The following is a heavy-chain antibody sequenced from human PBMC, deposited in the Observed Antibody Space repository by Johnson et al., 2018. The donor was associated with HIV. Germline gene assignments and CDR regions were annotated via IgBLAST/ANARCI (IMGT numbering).Heavy chain of an antibody. D-gene: IGHD6-13*01. J-gene: IGHJ3*02. CDR3: AKGRYSSSWYLAGAFDI. V-gene: IGHV3-74*02. CDR1: GFTVSSNY. Sequence: VQLVESGGGLVQPGGSLRLSCAASGFTVSSNYMSWVRQAPGKGLEWVSRINSDGSSTSYADSVKGRFTISRDNAKNSLYLQMNSRRAEDTAIYYCAKGRYSSSWYLAGAFDIWGQGTMVTVSS. CDR2: INSDGSST.